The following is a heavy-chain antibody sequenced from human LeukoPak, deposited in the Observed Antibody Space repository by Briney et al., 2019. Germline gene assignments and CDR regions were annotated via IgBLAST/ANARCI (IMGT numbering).Heavy chain of an antibody. V-gene: IGHV3-23*01. CDR3: ARGWYNFDY. J-gene: IGHJ4*02. CDR1: GFIFSNYA. CDR2: INNSGDRR. D-gene: IGHD6-19*01. Sequence: GGSLRLSCAASGFIFSNYAMSWVRQAPGKWLEWVSGINNSGDRRFYADSVKGRFTISRDNSKNTLYLQMNSLRAEDTAVYYCARGWYNFDYWGQGTRVTVSS.